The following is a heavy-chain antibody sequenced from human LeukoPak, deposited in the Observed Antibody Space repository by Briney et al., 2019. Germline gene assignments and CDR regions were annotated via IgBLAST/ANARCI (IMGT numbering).Heavy chain of an antibody. CDR3: ARDGRAGSLFAY. CDR1: GGSISGYY. J-gene: IGHJ4*02. CDR2: ISYSGST. V-gene: IGHV4-59*01. Sequence: SETLSPTCTVSGGSISGYYWSWTRQPPGKGLEWVGYISYSGSTNYNPSLKSRVTISVDTSKNQFSLKLSSVTAADTAIYYCARDGRAGSLFAYWGQGTLVTVSS. D-gene: IGHD6-19*01.